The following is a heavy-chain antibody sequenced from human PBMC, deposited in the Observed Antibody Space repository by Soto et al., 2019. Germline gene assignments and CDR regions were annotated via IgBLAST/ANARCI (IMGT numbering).Heavy chain of an antibody. CDR1: DGSISSGCYY. V-gene: IGHV4-31*03. D-gene: IGHD3-3*01. Sequence: SETLSLTCTVSDGSISSGCYYWSWIRKHPGKGLEWIGYIYYSGSTYYNPSLKSRVTISVDTSKNQFSLKLSSVTAADTAVYYCARSITIFGVVTQYNWFDPWGQGTLVTVSS. J-gene: IGHJ5*02. CDR2: IYYSGST. CDR3: ARSITIFGVVTQYNWFDP.